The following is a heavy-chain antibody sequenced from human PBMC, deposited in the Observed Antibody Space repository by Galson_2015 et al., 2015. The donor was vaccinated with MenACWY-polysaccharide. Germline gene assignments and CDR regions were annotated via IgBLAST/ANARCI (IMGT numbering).Heavy chain of an antibody. Sequence: SLRLSCAASGFTFSTYAMNWVRQAPGKGLEWVSTISSSGGNTYYADSVKGRFTISRDNSKNTLYLQMNSLRAEDTAVYYCARQTARRNLAALDIWGQGTMVTVSS. CDR2: ISSSGGNT. CDR3: ARQTARRNLAALDI. D-gene: IGHD3-16*01. V-gene: IGHV3-23*01. J-gene: IGHJ3*02. CDR1: GFTFSTYA.